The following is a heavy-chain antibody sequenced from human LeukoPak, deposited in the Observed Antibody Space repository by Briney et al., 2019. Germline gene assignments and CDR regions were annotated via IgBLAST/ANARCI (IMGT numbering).Heavy chain of an antibody. D-gene: IGHD3-10*01. CDR1: GFTFSSYA. J-gene: IGHJ4*02. Sequence: PGGSLRLSCAASGFTFSSYAMHWVRQDPGKGLEWVAVISYDGSNKYYADSVKGRFTISRDNSKNTLYLQMNSLRAEDTAVYYCARAYGSGSYSYFDYWGQGTLVTVSS. V-gene: IGHV3-30-3*01. CDR3: ARAYGSGSYSYFDY. CDR2: ISYDGSNK.